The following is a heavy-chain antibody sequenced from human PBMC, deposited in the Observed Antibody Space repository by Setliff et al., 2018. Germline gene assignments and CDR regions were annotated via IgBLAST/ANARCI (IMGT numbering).Heavy chain of an antibody. Sequence: HPGGSLRLSCAGSGFSFSIFWMSWVRQAPGKGLEWVATIKQDGSEKFYVDSVKGRFTISRDNAKNSLHLQMDSLRVEDTAMYFCARTCSGSGCYAGLESWGQGTPVTVSS. CDR2: IKQDGSEK. V-gene: IGHV3-7*01. CDR1: GFSFSIFW. D-gene: IGHD2-15*01. CDR3: ARTCSGSGCYAGLES. J-gene: IGHJ4*02.